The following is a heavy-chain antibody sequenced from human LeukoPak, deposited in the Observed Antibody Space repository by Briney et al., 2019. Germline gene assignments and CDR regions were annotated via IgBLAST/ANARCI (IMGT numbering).Heavy chain of an antibody. J-gene: IGHJ4*02. CDR3: SKVPYYDTRGYFWAS. CDR1: GYTFISYG. CDR2: ISAYNGNT. D-gene: IGHD3-22*01. V-gene: IGHV1-18*01. Sequence: ASVKVSCKASGYTFISYGISWVPEAPGQGLEWMGRISAYNGNTNYAQKLQGRVTMTTDTSTGTAYMELRTLKSDAPAVYYVSKVPYYDTRGYFWASWGEGDLVTVSS.